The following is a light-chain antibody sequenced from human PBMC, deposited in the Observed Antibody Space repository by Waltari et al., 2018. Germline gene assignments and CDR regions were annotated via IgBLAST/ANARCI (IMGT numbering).Light chain of an antibody. CDR3: CSYAGGTAYV. V-gene: IGLV2-23*01. CDR1: RSDIGTYNF. J-gene: IGLJ1*01. CDR2: EAT. Sequence: SALTQPASVSGSPGQSITISCTGPRSDIGTYNFFSWYQEYPGKAPKLIIYEATKRPSGVSDRFSASKSGNTASLTISGLQADDEADYSCCSYAGGTAYVFGTGTRVTVL.